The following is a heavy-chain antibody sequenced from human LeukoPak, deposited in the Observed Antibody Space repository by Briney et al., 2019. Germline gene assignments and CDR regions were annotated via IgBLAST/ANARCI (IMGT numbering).Heavy chain of an antibody. D-gene: IGHD4-17*01. CDR1: GYSISSGYY. J-gene: IGHJ4*02. Sequence: SETLSLTCAVSGYSISSGYYWGWIRQPPGKGLEWIGSIYHSGSTYYNPSLKSRVTISVDTSKNQFSLKLSSVTAAGTAVYYCARKSYGHNEDYWGQGTLVTVPS. CDR3: ARKSYGHNEDY. V-gene: IGHV4-38-2*01. CDR2: IYHSGST.